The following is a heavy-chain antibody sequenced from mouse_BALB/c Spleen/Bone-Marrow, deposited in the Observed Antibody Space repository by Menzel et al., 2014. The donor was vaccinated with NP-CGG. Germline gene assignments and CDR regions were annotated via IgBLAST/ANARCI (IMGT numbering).Heavy chain of an antibody. Sequence: EVKLMESGGGLVQPGGSQKLSCAASGFTFSRSGMHWVRQAPEKGLEWVAYISSGSSTIYYADTMKGRFTISRDNPKNTLFLQMTSLRSEDTAMYYCARARSTMITTGAMDYWGQGTSVTVSS. V-gene: IGHV5-17*02. CDR2: ISSGSSTI. CDR1: GFTFSRSG. J-gene: IGHJ4*01. D-gene: IGHD2-4*01. CDR3: ARARSTMITTGAMDY.